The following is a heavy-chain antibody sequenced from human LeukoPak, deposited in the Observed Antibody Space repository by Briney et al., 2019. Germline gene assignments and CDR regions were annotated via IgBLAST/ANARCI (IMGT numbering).Heavy chain of an antibody. CDR3: ARVEFGEYSSYFDD. CDR2: ISSSGSTI. CDR1: GFTFSSYE. V-gene: IGHV3-48*03. D-gene: IGHD3-10*01. J-gene: IGHJ4*02. Sequence: GGSLRLSCAASGFTFSSYEMNWVRQAPGKGLEWVSYISSSGSTIYYADSVKGRFTISRDNAKNSLYLQMNSLRAEDTAVYYCARVEFGEYSSYFDDWGRGTLVTVSS.